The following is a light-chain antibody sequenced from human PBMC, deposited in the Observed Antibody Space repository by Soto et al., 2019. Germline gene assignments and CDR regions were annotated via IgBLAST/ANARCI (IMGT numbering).Light chain of an antibody. J-gene: IGKJ1*01. CDR3: QQYGSSPRK. CDR1: QSISSSY. CDR2: GAS. V-gene: IGKV3-20*01. Sequence: EIVLTQSPGTLSLSPGERATLSCRASQSISSSYLAWYQQRPGQAPRLLIYGASSRATGITDRFSGSGSGTDFNLTISRLEPEDFAVYFCQQYGSSPRKFGQGTKVEVK.